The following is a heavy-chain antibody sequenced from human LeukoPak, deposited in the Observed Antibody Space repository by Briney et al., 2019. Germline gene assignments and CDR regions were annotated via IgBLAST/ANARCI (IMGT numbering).Heavy chain of an antibody. CDR3: ARDTDYYDSSGYSDDAFDI. D-gene: IGHD3-22*01. Sequence: PGRSLGLSCAASGFTFSSYGMHWVRQAPGKGLEWVAVIWYDGSNKYYADSVKGRFTISRDNSKNTLYLQMNSLRAEDTAVYYCARDTDYYDSSGYSDDAFDIWGQGTMVTVSS. J-gene: IGHJ3*02. V-gene: IGHV3-33*01. CDR2: IWYDGSNK. CDR1: GFTFSSYG.